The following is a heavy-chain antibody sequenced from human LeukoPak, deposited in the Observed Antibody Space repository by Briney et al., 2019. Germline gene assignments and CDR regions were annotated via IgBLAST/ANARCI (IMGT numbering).Heavy chain of an antibody. V-gene: IGHV3-30*18. CDR2: ISYDGSNK. Sequence: GGSLRLSCAASGFTFSSYGMHWVRQAPGKGLEWVAVISYDGSNKYYADSVKGRFTISRDNSKNALYLQMNSQRAEDTAVYYCAKDQEMATIFTGPFDYWGQGTLVTVSS. CDR3: AKDQEMATIFTGPFDY. J-gene: IGHJ4*02. CDR1: GFTFSSYG. D-gene: IGHD5-24*01.